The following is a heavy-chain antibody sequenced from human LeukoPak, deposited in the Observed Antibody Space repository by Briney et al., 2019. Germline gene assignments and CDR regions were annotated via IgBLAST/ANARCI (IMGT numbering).Heavy chain of an antibody. D-gene: IGHD6-13*01. CDR2: IYPGDSDT. J-gene: IGHJ5*02. V-gene: IGHV5-51*01. Sequence: GESLQISCQGSGYSFTSYWIGWVRQMPGKGLEWMGIIYPGDSDTRYSPSFQGQVTISADKSISTAYLQWSSLKASDTAMYYCARHSLISSSWYWFDPWGQGTLVTVSS. CDR3: ARHSLISSSWYWFDP. CDR1: GYSFTSYW.